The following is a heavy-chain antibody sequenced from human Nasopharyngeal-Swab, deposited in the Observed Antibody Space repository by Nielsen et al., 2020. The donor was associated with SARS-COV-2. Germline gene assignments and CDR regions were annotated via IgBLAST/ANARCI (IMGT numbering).Heavy chain of an antibody. CDR2: IQQDGSEK. CDR3: ARQGVFVPAYFHQYYMDV. V-gene: IGHV3-7*03. D-gene: IGHD3-16*02. CDR1: GFSFSTYW. Sequence: GESLNLSCAAPGFSFSTYWMTWVRQAPGKGLEWVANIQQDGSEKYYVDSVKGRFTVSRDNPKNLLYLQVNSLRAEDTAVYYCARQGVFVPAYFHQYYMDVWGKGTTVTVSS. J-gene: IGHJ6*03.